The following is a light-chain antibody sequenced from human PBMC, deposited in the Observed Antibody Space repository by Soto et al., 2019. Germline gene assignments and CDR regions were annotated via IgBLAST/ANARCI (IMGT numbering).Light chain of an antibody. CDR1: QSVSSSY. J-gene: IGKJ1*01. Sequence: EVVMNQSPGTLSLSPWERATLYCMASQSVSSSYLAWYQQKPGQAPRLIIYGASTRTTGIPARFSGSGSGTEFTLTISSLQSEDFAVYYCQQYNKWPRTFGQGTKV. CDR2: GAS. V-gene: IGKV3-15*01. CDR3: QQYNKWPRT.